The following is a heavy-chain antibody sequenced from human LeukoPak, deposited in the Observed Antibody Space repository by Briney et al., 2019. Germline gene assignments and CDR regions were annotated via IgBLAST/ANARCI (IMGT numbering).Heavy chain of an antibody. Sequence: PGGSLRLSCAASGFTFSSYSMNRVRQAPGKGLECVSSISSSSSYIYYADSVKGRFTISRDNAKNSLYLQMNSLRAEDTAVYYCARDVERYSWAAFDIWGQGTMVTVSS. CDR1: GFTFSSYS. CDR3: ARDVERYSWAAFDI. J-gene: IGHJ3*02. CDR2: ISSSSSYI. V-gene: IGHV3-21*01. D-gene: IGHD3-9*01.